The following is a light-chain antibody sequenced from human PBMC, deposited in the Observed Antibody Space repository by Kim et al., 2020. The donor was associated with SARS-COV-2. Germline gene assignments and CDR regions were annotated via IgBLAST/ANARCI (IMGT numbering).Light chain of an antibody. CDR1: KLGDKY. V-gene: IGLV3-1*01. Sequence: SYELTQPPSVSVSPGQTASITCSGDKLGDKYACWYQQKPGQSPVLVIYQDSKRPSGIPVRFSGSNSGNTATLTISGTQAMDEADYYCQAWDSSTYVVFGGGTQLTVL. CDR2: QDS. J-gene: IGLJ2*01. CDR3: QAWDSSTYVV.